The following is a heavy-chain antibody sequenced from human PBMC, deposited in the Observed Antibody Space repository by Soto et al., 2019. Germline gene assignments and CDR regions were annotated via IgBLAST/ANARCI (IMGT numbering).Heavy chain of an antibody. D-gene: IGHD6-19*01. CDR3: AKEYQWLLCSDAFDI. J-gene: IGHJ3*02. V-gene: IGHV3-9*01. CDR2: ISWNSGSI. CDR1: GFTFDDYA. Sequence: EVQLVESGGGLVQPGRSLRLSCAASGFTFDDYAMHWVRQAPGKGLEWVSGISWNSGSIGYADSVKGRFTISRDNAKNSLYLQMNSLRAEDTALYYCAKEYQWLLCSDAFDIWGQGTMVTVSS.